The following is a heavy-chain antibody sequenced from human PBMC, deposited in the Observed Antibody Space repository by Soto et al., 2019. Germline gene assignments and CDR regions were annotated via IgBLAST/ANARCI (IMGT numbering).Heavy chain of an antibody. CDR2: IYYSGST. CDR3: AKDFHYGSGNYYEHFAS. Sequence: PSETLSLTCTVSGGSISSSSYYWGWIRQPPGKGLEWIGSIYYSGSTYYNPSLKSRVTISVDNSKNTLYLQMIGLRAEDTAIYYCAKDFHYGSGNYYEHFASWGQGTLVTVSS. D-gene: IGHD3-10*01. CDR1: GGSISSSSYY. V-gene: IGHV4-39*07. J-gene: IGHJ4*02.